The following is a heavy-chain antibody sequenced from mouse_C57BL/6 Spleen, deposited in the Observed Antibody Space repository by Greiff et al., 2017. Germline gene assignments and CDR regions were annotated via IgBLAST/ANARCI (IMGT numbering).Heavy chain of an antibody. V-gene: IGHV2-9*01. D-gene: IGHD1-2*01. Sequence: VMLVESGPGLVAPSQSLSITCTVSGFSLTSYGVDWVRQPPGQGLERLGVIWGGGSANYNSAPMSRLSLSKDNSKSQSFLNMNILQTDDTAMYYCDRHRLTTAAMDYWGQGTSVTVSS. CDR2: IWGGGSA. J-gene: IGHJ4*01. CDR3: DRHRLTTAAMDY. CDR1: GFSLTSYG.